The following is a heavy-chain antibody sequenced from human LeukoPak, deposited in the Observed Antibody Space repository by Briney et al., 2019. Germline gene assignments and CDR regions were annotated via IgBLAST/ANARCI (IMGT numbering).Heavy chain of an antibody. CDR2: ISSLSVTI. V-gene: IGHV3-48*03. CDR1: GFTFNSYE. J-gene: IGHJ4*02. CDR3: ARGSRIQLDY. Sequence: GGSLRLSCAASGFTFNSYEMNWVRQAPGKGLEWVSYISSLSVTIRYADSVKGRFTVSRDNAKNSLYLQMNSLTVEDTAVYYCARGSRIQLDYWGQGTLVTVSS. D-gene: IGHD1-1*01.